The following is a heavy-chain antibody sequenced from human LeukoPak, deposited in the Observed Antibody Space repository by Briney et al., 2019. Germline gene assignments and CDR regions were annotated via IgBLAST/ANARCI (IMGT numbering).Heavy chain of an antibody. CDR2: ISDNGGST. D-gene: IGHD6-19*01. J-gene: IGHJ6*02. CDR1: GFTFSIYA. CDR3: VNLGQWLVPDYYYGVDV. V-gene: IGHV3-64D*06. Sequence: GGSLRLSCSASGFTFSIYAMHWVRQAPGKGLEYVSGISDNGGSTYYADSVKGRFTISRDNSKNTLYLQMSSLTPEDTARYYCVNLGQWLVPDYYYGVDVWGQGTTVTVS.